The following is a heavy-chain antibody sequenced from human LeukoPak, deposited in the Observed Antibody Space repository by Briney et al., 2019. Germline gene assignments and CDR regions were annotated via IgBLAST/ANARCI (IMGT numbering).Heavy chain of an antibody. Sequence: GGSLRLSCAASGFTFSNDWMHWVRQAPGKGLVWVSRINTDGSITTYADSVKGRFTISRDNAKNTLYLQMNSLRVEDKAVYYCARGRGGSYHYWGQGTLVTVSS. CDR1: GFTFSNDW. D-gene: IGHD1-26*01. CDR2: INTDGSIT. CDR3: ARGRGGSYHY. J-gene: IGHJ4*02. V-gene: IGHV3-74*01.